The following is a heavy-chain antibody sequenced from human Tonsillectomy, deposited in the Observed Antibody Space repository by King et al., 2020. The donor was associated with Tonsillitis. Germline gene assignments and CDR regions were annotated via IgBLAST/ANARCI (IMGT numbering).Heavy chain of an antibody. V-gene: IGHV3-30*04. CDR3: TGDGGGAYVDYGGVWGY. D-gene: IGHD4-17*01. CDR2: ISSDGNNK. J-gene: IGHJ4*02. CDR1: GFTFSGYT. Sequence: VQLVESGGGVVQPGRSLRLSCAASGFTFSGYTMHWVRQAPGKGLEWVAVISSDGNNKYYADSVKGRFTISRDNSKNTLYLQMNSLRTEDTAVYYCTGDGGGAYVDYGGVWGYWGQGTLVTVSS.